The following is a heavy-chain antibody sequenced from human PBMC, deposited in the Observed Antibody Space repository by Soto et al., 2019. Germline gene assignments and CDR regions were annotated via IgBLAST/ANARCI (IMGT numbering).Heavy chain of an antibody. V-gene: IGHV1-18*01. D-gene: IGHD2-15*01. CDR3: ARDQVAVAGTDNWFDP. J-gene: IGHJ5*02. Sequence: SVKVSCKASGGTFSSYAISWVRQAPGQGLEWMGWISTYNGYTKYAQKIQGRVTMTMDTSTSTAYMELRSLRSDDTAVYYCARDQVAVAGTDNWFDPWGPGTLVTVSS. CDR1: GGTFSSYA. CDR2: ISTYNGYT.